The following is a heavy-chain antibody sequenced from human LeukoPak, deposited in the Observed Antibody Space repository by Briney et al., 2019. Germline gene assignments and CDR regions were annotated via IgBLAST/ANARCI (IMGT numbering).Heavy chain of an antibody. V-gene: IGHV3-7*01. Sequence: PGGSLRLSCATSGFTLSSHWMTWVRQAPGKGLEWVATVNQDVNEKHYLDSVKGRFTISRDTAKSALFLQMNGLRVEDTAVYYCARGPSYGVRSDYLDHWGQGTLVTVSS. CDR1: GFTLSSHW. CDR2: VNQDVNEK. CDR3: ARGPSYGVRSDYLDH. D-gene: IGHD4-17*01. J-gene: IGHJ4*02.